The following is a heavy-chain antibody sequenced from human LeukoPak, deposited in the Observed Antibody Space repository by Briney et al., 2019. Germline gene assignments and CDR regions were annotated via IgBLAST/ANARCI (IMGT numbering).Heavy chain of an antibody. V-gene: IGHV1-69*05. CDR3: ARGGPSNGYNLGDLDY. CDR2: IIPIFGTA. D-gene: IGHD5-24*01. Sequence: ASVKVSCKASGGTFSSYAISWVRQAPGQGLEWMGRIIPIFGTANYAQKFQGRVTITTDESTSTAYMELSSLRSEDTAVYYWARGGPSNGYNLGDLDYWGQGTLVTVSS. J-gene: IGHJ4*02. CDR1: GGTFSSYA.